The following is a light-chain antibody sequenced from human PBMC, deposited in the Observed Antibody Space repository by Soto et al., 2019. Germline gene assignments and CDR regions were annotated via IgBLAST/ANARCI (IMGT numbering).Light chain of an antibody. CDR3: QVWDTSSDTYV. J-gene: IGLJ1*01. Sequence: SYELTQPPSVSVAPGKTARLTCGGNNIGRKAAHWYQQKPGQAPVLVIYYNSDRPSGIPERFSGSNSGNTATLTISRVEAGDEADYYCQVWDTSSDTYVFGTGTKLTVL. CDR1: NIGRKA. V-gene: IGLV3-21*04. CDR2: YNS.